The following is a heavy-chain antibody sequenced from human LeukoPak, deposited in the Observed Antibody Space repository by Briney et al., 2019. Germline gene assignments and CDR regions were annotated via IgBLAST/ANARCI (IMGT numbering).Heavy chain of an antibody. CDR2: IKQDGSEK. CDR1: GGSLSSGGYS. CDR3: ARDCSGGSCYYSLDY. J-gene: IGHJ4*02. V-gene: IGHV3-7*01. Sequence: ETLSLTCAVSGGSLSSGGYSWSWVRQAPGKGLEWVANIKQDGSEKYYVDSVKGRFTISRDNSKNTLYLQMNSLRAEDTAVYYCARDCSGGSCYYSLDYWGQGTLVTVSS. D-gene: IGHD2-15*01.